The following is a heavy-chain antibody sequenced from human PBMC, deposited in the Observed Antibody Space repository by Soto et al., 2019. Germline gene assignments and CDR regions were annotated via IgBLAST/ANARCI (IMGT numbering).Heavy chain of an antibody. CDR3: ATTRGIAVGGSFDY. J-gene: IGHJ4*02. D-gene: IGHD6-19*01. V-gene: IGHV4-39*01. CDR1: GVSISSKNFY. Sequence: LSLTCTVSGVSISSKNFYWGWIRQSPGKGLEWIGTLYSGSTFSSLSLKNRVTISVDTSKNQVSLKLRSVAAADTAIYYCATTRGIAVGGSFDYWGQGIQVTVSS. CDR2: LYSGST.